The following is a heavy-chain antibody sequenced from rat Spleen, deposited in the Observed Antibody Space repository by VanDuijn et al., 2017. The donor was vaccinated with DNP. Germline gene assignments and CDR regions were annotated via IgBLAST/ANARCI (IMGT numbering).Heavy chain of an antibody. D-gene: IGHD1-11*01. CDR3: STGGTEFDY. J-gene: IGHJ2*01. CDR2: INYDGDKT. CDR1: GFTFSDSY. V-gene: IGHV5-20*01. Sequence: EVQLVESGGGLVQPGRSLKLSCAASGFTFSDSYMAWVRQAPTKGLEWVASINYDGDKTFYRDSVKGRFTISRDNTRTSQYLQMDSLRSEDTATYYCSTGGTEFDYWGQGVMVTVSS.